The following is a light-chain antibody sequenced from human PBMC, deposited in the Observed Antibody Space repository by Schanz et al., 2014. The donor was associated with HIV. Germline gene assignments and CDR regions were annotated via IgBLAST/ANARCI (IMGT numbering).Light chain of an antibody. Sequence: QSALTQPASVSGSPGQSITISCTGTSSDIGTYNYVSWYQQHQGKAPKVLIYDVGNRPSGVSNRFSGSKSGNTASLTISGLQAEDEADYYCSSYGASSTHVLFGGGTKLTVL. V-gene: IGLV2-14*03. J-gene: IGLJ2*01. CDR2: DVG. CDR3: SSYGASSTHVL. CDR1: SSDIGTYNY.